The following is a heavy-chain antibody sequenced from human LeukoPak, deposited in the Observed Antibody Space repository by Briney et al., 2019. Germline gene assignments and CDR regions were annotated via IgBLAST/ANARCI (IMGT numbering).Heavy chain of an antibody. J-gene: IGHJ5*02. CDR1: GGSISSYY. V-gene: IGHV4-4*07. CDR2: IYTSGST. CDR3: ARDRILWFGEQFDP. Sequence: SETLSLTGTVSGGSISSYYWSWIRQPAGKGLEWIGRIYTSGSTNYNPSLKSRVTMSVDTSKNQFSLKLSSVTAADTAVYYCARDRILWFGEQFDPWGQGTLVTVSS. D-gene: IGHD3-10*01.